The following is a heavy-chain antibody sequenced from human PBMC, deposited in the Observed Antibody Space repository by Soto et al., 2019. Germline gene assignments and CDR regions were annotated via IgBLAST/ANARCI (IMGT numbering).Heavy chain of an antibody. V-gene: IGHV1-18*01. CDR2: ISAYNGNT. J-gene: IGHJ3*02. D-gene: IGHD2-21*01. CDR1: GGTFSSYA. Sequence: GASVKVSCKASGGTFSSYAISWVRQAPGQGLEWMGWISAYNGNTNYAQKFQGRVTITTDKSTSTAYMELSSLRSDDTAVYYCARVLSLRDNAFDIWGQGTMVTVSS. CDR3: ARVLSLRDNAFDI.